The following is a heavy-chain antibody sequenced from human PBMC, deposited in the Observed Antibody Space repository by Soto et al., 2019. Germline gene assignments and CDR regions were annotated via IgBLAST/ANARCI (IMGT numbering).Heavy chain of an antibody. Sequence: QVQLVESGGGVVQPGRSLRLSCAASGFTFSSYGMHWVRQAPGKGLEWVAVIWFDGSNKFYADSVKGRFTISRDNSKNTVSLQMNGLRDEDSAAYYCATPGPYWGQGTLVTVSS. J-gene: IGHJ4*02. CDR3: ATPGPY. CDR1: GFTFSSYG. V-gene: IGHV3-33*01. CDR2: IWFDGSNK.